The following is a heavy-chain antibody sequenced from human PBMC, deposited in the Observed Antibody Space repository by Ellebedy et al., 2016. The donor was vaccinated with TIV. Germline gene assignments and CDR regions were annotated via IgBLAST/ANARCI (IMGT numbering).Heavy chain of an antibody. CDR1: GASLSTSKYY. CDR3: ARGEIY. J-gene: IGHJ4*02. CDR2: FYYGGSS. D-gene: IGHD5-24*01. V-gene: IGHV4-39*01. Sequence: SETLSLTCTVSGASLSTSKYYWGWIRQPPGKGLEWIGSFYYGGSSYYSPSLKSRVTISVNTSRTEFSLKVTSVSAADTAVYYCARGEIYWGRGTLVTVSS.